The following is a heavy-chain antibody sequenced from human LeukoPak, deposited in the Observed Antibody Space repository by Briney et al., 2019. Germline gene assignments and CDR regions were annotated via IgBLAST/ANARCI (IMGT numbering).Heavy chain of an antibody. CDR3: ARVSGVVVPAARDWFDP. CDR1: GGSISSYY. CDR2: IYYSGST. J-gene: IGHJ5*02. V-gene: IGHV4-59*01. Sequence: SETLSLTGTVSGGSISSYYWGWIRQPPGKGLEWIGYIYYSGSTNYNPSLKSRVTISVDTSKNQFSLKLSSVTAADTAVYYCARVSGVVVPAARDWFDPWGQGTLVTVSS. D-gene: IGHD2-2*01.